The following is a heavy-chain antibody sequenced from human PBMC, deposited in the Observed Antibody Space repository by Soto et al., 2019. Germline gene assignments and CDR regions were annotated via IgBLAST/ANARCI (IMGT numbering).Heavy chain of an antibody. V-gene: IGHV1-8*01. CDR1: GYTFTSYD. D-gene: IGHD3-10*01. CDR3: ARGSYYYVSGTPLAHYYYYYMDV. CDR2: MNPNSGNT. J-gene: IGHJ6*03. Sequence: ASVKVSCKASGYTFTSYDINWVRQATGQGLEWMGWMNPNSGNTGYAQKFQGRVTMTRNTSISTAYMELSSLRSEDTAVYYCARGSYYYVSGTPLAHYYYYYMDVWGKGTTVTAP.